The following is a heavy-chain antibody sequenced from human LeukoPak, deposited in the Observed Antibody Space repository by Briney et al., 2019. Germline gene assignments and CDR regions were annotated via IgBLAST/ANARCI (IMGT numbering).Heavy chain of an antibody. CDR3: AKGYGWEASYYYYYMDV. CDR1: GFTFSSYA. CDR2: ISGSGRGGST. Sequence: GGSLRLSCAASGFTFSSYAMSWVRQAPGKGLEWVSGISGSGRGGSTYYADSVKGRFTISRDNSKNTLFLQMKSLRTEDTAVYYCAKGYGWEASYYYYYMDVWGKGTTVTVSS. D-gene: IGHD1-26*01. V-gene: IGHV3-23*01. J-gene: IGHJ6*03.